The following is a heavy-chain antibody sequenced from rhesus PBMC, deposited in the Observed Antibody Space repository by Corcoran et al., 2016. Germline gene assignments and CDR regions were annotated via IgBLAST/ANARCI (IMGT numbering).Heavy chain of an antibody. CDR1: GGSVSSSDG. CDR3: ARGLGIRPYFDY. J-gene: IGHJ4*01. CDR2: LTGRGGST. Sequence: QLQLQEAGPGLVKPSETLSLTCAVSGGSVSSSDGWGGSRQPRGEGREWIGRLTGRGGSTSSNPSLTSRVTISTDTSKNQFSLKVNSVAAADTAVYYCARGLGIRPYFDYWGLGVLVTVSS. D-gene: IGHD7-45*01. V-gene: IGHV4-57*01.